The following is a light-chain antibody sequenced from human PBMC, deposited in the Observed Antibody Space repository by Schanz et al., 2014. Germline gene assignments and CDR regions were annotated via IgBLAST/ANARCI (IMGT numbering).Light chain of an antibody. CDR2: EVS. V-gene: IGLV2-8*01. Sequence: QSALTQPPSASGSPGQSVTISCTGTSSDVGGYNFVSWYQQHPGKVPKLLIFEVSQRPSGVPDRFSGSKSGITASLTVSGLQAEDEADYYCSSYAGANNRVLFGGGTKLTVL. CDR3: SSYAGANNRVL. J-gene: IGLJ2*01. CDR1: SSDVGGYNF.